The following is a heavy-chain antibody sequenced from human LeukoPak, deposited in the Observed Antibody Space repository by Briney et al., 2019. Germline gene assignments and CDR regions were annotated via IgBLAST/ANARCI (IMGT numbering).Heavy chain of an antibody. V-gene: IGHV1-3*01. J-gene: IGHJ3*02. D-gene: IGHD6-13*01. CDR2: INAGNGNT. CDR3: ARGGYSQAVDI. Sequence: GASVKVSCKASGYTFTSYGISWVRQAPGQGLEWMGWINAGNGNTKYSQKFQGRVTITRDTSASTAYMELSSLRSEDTAVYYCARGGYSQAVDIWGQGTMVTVSS. CDR1: GYTFTSYG.